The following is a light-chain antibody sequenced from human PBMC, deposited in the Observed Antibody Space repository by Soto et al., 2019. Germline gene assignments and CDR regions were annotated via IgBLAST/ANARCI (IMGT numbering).Light chain of an antibody. Sequence: VMTQSPAPLSVSPGERATLSCRASQNLRSSLAWYQQKPGQAPRLLIYGASTRATGIPARFSGSGSGTDFTLTISSLQPEDFAVYYCQQDYNLRTFGQGTKVDIK. CDR2: GAS. CDR1: QNLRSS. J-gene: IGKJ1*01. CDR3: QQDYNLRT. V-gene: IGKV3-15*01.